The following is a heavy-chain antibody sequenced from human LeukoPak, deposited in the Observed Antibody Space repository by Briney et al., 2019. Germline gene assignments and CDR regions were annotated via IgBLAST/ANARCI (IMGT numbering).Heavy chain of an antibody. CDR1: GLTFGTYA. CDR3: AKDRPYDYDSSGFMAFDI. J-gene: IGHJ3*02. Sequence: GGSLRLSCAASGLTFGTYAVTWVRQAPEKGLEWVSTIGRSGVITYYADSVKGRFTISRDNSKKTMYLQINSLRAEDTALYDCAKDRPYDYDSSGFMAFDIWGQGTMVTVS. CDR2: IGRSGVIT. D-gene: IGHD3-22*01. V-gene: IGHV3-23*01.